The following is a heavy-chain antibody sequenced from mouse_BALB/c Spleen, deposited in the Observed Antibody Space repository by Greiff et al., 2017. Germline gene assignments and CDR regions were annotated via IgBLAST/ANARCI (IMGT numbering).Heavy chain of an antibody. J-gene: IGHJ2*01. CDR2: ISSGSSTI. Sequence: EVKLVESGGGLVQPGGSRKLSCAASGFTFSSFGMHWVRQAPEKGLEWVAYISSGSSTIYYADTVKGRFTISRDNPKNTLFLQMTSLRSEDTAMYYCARSTTVPYFDYWGQGTTLTVSS. D-gene: IGHD1-1*01. V-gene: IGHV5-17*02. CDR1: GFTFSSFG. CDR3: ARSTTVPYFDY.